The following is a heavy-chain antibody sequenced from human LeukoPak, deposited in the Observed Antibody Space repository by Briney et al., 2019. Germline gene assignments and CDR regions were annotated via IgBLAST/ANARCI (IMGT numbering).Heavy chain of an antibody. J-gene: IGHJ4*02. CDR1: GFTFGDYA. CDR3: TRTRVVATITFDY. CDR2: IRSKAYGGTT. D-gene: IGHD5-12*01. V-gene: IGHV3-49*04. Sequence: GGSLGLSCTASGFTFGDYAMSWVRKAPGKGLEWVGFIRSKAYGGTTEYAASVKGRITISRDDSKSIAYLQMNSLKTEDTALYYCTRTRVVATITFDYWGQGTLVTVSS.